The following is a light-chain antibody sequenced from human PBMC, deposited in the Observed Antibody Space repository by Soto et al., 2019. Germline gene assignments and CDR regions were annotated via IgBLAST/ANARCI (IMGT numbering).Light chain of an antibody. CDR1: QSVSSSY. CDR2: GAS. V-gene: IGKV3-20*01. J-gene: IGKJ1*01. Sequence: EIVLTQSPGTLSLSPGERATLSCRASQSVSSSYLAWYQQKPGQAPRLLIYGASSRATGIPDRFSGSGSGTDFTLTISRLETEDFAVYYCQQYGSSRRTFGQGTKVEIK. CDR3: QQYGSSRRT.